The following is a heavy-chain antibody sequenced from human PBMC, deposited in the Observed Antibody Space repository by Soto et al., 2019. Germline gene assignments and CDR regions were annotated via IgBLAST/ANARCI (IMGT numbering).Heavy chain of an antibody. V-gene: IGHV1-69*17. CDR3: ARDSLGAKGAEH. CDR2: IIPIIRVT. CDR1: GDTFNSYL. J-gene: IGHJ4*02. Sequence: QVQLVQSGAEVKRPGSSVKVSCESSGDTFNSYLISWVRQAPGQGLEWMGGIIPIIRVTHYAQRFQGRVTISALSSTGTAYMELTNLGFEDTALYYCARDSLGAKGAEHWGQGNLVTVSS. D-gene: IGHD7-27*01.